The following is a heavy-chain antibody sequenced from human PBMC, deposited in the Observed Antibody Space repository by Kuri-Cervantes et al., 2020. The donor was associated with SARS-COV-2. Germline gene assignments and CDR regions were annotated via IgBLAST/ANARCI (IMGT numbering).Heavy chain of an antibody. J-gene: IGHJ3*02. CDR3: ARDRPSNYYGSGSSLDAFDI. CDR2: ISSSNSYI. V-gene: IGHV3-21*01. D-gene: IGHD3-10*01. Sequence: ESLKIYLSASGFTFSRYSMNWVRQATGKGLEWVSSISSSNSYIYYADLVKGRFTISRDNAKNSLYLQMNSLRAEDAAVYYCARDRPSNYYGSGSSLDAFDIWGQGTMVTVSS. CDR1: GFTFSRYS.